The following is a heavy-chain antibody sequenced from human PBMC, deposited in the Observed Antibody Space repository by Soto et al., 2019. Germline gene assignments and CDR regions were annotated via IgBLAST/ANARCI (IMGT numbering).Heavy chain of an antibody. CDR2: INHSGST. J-gene: IGHJ4*02. Sequence: PSETLSLTFAVYGGSFSGYYWSWIRQPPGKGLEWIGEINHSGSTNYNPSLKSRVTISVDTSKNQFSLKLSSVTAADTAVYYCARGLTYYDFWSGYYPTGYFDYWGQGTLVTVSS. CDR1: GGSFSGYY. CDR3: ARGLTYYDFWSGYYPTGYFDY. V-gene: IGHV4-34*01. D-gene: IGHD3-3*01.